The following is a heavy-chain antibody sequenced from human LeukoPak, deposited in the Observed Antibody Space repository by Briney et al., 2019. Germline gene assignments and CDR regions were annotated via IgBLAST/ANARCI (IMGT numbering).Heavy chain of an antibody. D-gene: IGHD5-18*01. V-gene: IGHV1-69*02. Sequence: SEKVSCNASGRTLTSHTTTWVRQAPAQALEWLGKIIPILGIANYAQKSQGRVTITADKSTSTAYMELSSLRSEDTAVYYCARSVSYTAMALGGYYYYGMDVWGQGTTVTVSS. J-gene: IGHJ6*02. CDR2: IIPILGIA. CDR1: GRTLTSHT. CDR3: ARSVSYTAMALGGYYYYGMDV.